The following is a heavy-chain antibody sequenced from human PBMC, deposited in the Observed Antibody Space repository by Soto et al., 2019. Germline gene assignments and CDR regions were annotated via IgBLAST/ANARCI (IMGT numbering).Heavy chain of an antibody. V-gene: IGHV1-3*01. Sequence: GASVKVSCKASGYTFTSYAMNWVRQAPGQRLEWMGWINAGNGNTKYSQKFQGRVTITRDTSASTAYMELSSLRSEDTAVYYCARAVGYSGYYCLNYYYDVMDFWAQGTTDTGSS. J-gene: IGHJ6*02. CDR1: GYTFTSYA. CDR2: INAGNGNT. D-gene: IGHD5-12*01. CDR3: ARAVGYSGYYCLNYYYDVMDF.